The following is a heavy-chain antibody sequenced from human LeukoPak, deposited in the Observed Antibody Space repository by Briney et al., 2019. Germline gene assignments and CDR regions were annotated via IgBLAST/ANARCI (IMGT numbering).Heavy chain of an antibody. CDR2: IYSGGST. J-gene: IGHJ4*02. V-gene: IGHV3-66*01. CDR1: GFTVSSNY. D-gene: IGHD4-17*01. Sequence: GRSLRLSCAASGFTVSSNYMSWVRQAPGKGLEWVSVIYSGGSTYYADSVKGRFTISRDNSKNTLYLQMNSLRAEDTAVYYCARDPDGDYVLDYWGQGTLVTVSS. CDR3: ARDPDGDYVLDY.